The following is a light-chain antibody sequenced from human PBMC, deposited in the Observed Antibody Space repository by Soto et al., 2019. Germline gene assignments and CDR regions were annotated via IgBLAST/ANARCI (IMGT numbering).Light chain of an antibody. CDR1: QSVSSAY. V-gene: IGKV3-20*01. Sequence: EVVLTQSPGTLSLSPGERVTLSCRASQSVSSAYLAWYQHKPGQVPRLLIHDASSRATGIPDRFSGSGSGTDVTLTIGRLEPEDYAVYYCQQYATPPYTFGQGTKLEIK. J-gene: IGKJ2*01. CDR2: DAS. CDR3: QQYATPPYT.